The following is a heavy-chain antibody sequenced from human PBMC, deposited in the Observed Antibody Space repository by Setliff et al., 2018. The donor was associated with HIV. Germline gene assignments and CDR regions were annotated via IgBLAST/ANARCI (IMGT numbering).Heavy chain of an antibody. V-gene: IGHV4-59*08. Sequence: PSETLSLTCTVSGGSISNYYWSWIRQPPGKGLEWIAYIYSSGSLNYNPSLNSRVTISVDTSKNQFSLELSSVTAADTAVFYCARSGGNWYFNLWGRGTLVTVSS. CDR1: GGSISNYY. CDR3: ARSGGNWYFNL. D-gene: IGHD3-10*01. CDR2: IYSSGSL. J-gene: IGHJ2*01.